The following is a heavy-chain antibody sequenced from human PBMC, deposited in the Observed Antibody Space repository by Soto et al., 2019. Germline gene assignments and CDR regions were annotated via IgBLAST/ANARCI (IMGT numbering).Heavy chain of an antibody. V-gene: IGHV1-58*02. J-gene: IGHJ4*02. D-gene: IGHD3-3*01. CDR3: AADPAHVFLDWLPAFGD. CDR2: IVVGSGNT. Sequence: SVKVSCKASGFTFTSSAMQWVRHARGQRLEWIGWIVVGSGNTNYAQKFQERVTITRDMSTSTAYMELSSLRSEDTAVYYCAADPAHVFLDWLPAFGDWVQEPLVTV. CDR1: GFTFTSSA.